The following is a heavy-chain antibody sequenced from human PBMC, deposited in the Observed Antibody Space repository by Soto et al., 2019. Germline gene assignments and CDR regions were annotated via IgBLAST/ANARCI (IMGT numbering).Heavy chain of an antibody. CDR2: ISGSGGST. Sequence: PGGSLRLSCAASGFTFSSYAMSWVRQAPGKGLEWVSAISGSGGSTYYADSVKGRFTIYRDNSKNTLYLQMNSLRAEDTAVYYCAKDKSDSSGYYLWGSITGAEYFQHWGQGTLVTVSS. V-gene: IGHV3-23*01. J-gene: IGHJ1*01. CDR1: GFTFSSYA. D-gene: IGHD3-22*01. CDR3: AKDKSDSSGYYLWGSITGAEYFQH.